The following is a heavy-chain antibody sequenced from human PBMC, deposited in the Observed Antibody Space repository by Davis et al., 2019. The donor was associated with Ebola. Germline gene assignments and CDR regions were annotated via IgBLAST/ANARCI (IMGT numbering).Heavy chain of an antibody. D-gene: IGHD6-6*01. CDR2: ISSSSNYI. CDR3: ARKGYSSSAGTIDY. V-gene: IGHV3-21*01. J-gene: IGHJ4*02. Sequence: GESLKISCVASGFTFSSYWMHWVRQAPGKGLEWVSTISSSSNYIYYAESVKGRFTISRDNAKNSLYLQMNSLRAEDTAVYYCARKGYSSSAGTIDYWGQGTLVTVSS. CDR1: GFTFSSYW.